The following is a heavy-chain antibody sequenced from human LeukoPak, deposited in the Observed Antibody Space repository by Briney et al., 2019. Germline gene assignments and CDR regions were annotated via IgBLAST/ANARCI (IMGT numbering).Heavy chain of an antibody. D-gene: IGHD3-10*01. V-gene: IGHV4-59*01. CDR2: IYYSGST. CDR3: ARDSSLVPRGYYYYMDV. Sequence: SETLSLTCTVSGVSISSYYWSWIRQPPGKGLEWIGYIYYSGSTNYNPSLKSRVTISVDTSKNQFSLKLSSVTAADTAVYYCARDSSLVPRGYYYYMDVWGKGTTVTVSS. J-gene: IGHJ6*03. CDR1: GVSISSYY.